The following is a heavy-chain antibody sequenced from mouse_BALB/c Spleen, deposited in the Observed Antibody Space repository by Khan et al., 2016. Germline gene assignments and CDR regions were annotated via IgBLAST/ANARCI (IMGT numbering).Heavy chain of an antibody. D-gene: IGHD1-1*02. CDR2: FYPLSISI. J-gene: IGHJ4*01. CDR3: ATQDGTPHYAMDC. Sequence: QVQLQQSGAGLVKPGASVKLSCKASGYTFTEYIIHWVKQRSGQGLEWIGWFYPLSISIKYNEKFKDKATLTADKSSSTVYMELSRLTSEDSAVYFSATQDGTPHYAMDCWGQGTSVTVTS. CDR1: GYTFTEYI. V-gene: IGHV1-62-2*01.